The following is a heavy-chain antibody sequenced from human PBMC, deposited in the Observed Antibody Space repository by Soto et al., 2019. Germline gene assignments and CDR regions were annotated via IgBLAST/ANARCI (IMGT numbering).Heavy chain of an antibody. J-gene: IGHJ4*02. CDR1: GFTFSDYY. Sequence: PGGSLRLSCAASGFTFSDYYMSWIRQAPGKGLEWVSYISSSGSTIYYADSVKGRFTISRDNAKNSLYLQMNSLRAEDTAVYYCAKPYDFWSGYYLADYWGQGTLVTVSS. CDR2: ISSSGSTI. V-gene: IGHV3-11*01. CDR3: AKPYDFWSGYYLADY. D-gene: IGHD3-3*01.